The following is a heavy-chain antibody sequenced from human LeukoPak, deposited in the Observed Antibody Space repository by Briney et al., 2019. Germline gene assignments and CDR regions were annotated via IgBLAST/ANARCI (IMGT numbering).Heavy chain of an antibody. J-gene: IGHJ4*02. CDR3: AARFWWAAVGDTVLDD. CDR2: VKEDDSGK. V-gene: IGHV3-7*05. Sequence: GGSLRPSCALSVFTPASDRTRSVSPAPGKGREGGANVKEDDSGKNYLDSVKRRCAIIRVNATNSLYLQMNSLRAEDTAVYYCAARFWWAAVGDTVLDDWGQGTLVTVSS. CDR1: VFTPASDR. D-gene: IGHD6-19*01.